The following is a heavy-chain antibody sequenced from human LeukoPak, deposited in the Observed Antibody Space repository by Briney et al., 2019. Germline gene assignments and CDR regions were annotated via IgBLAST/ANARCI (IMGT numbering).Heavy chain of an antibody. J-gene: IGHJ4*02. V-gene: IGHV3-23*01. CDR1: GFTFSSYA. CDR3: ARTGYNYGTPLNY. CDR2: ITDSGTGT. Sequence: GGALRLSCAASGFTFSSYAMSWVRQARGKGLEGVSGITDSGTGTYYADSVKGRFTISRDNSKNTVYLQMSSLRAEDTAVYYCARTGYNYGTPLNYWGQGTLVTVSS. D-gene: IGHD5-18*01.